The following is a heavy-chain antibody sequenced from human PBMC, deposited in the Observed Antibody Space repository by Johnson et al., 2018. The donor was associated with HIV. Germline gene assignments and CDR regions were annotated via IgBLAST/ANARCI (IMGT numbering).Heavy chain of an antibody. V-gene: IGHV3-30-3*01. J-gene: IGHJ3*02. CDR2: ISYDGSNK. D-gene: IGHD6-6*01. Sequence: VQLVESGGGVVQPGRSLRLSCAASGFTFSSYAMHWVRQAPGKGLEWVAVISYDGSNKYYADSVKGRFTISRDNAKNSLYLQMNSLRAEDTALYYCAKDSAWDSSSYGAFDIWGQGTMVTVSS. CDR1: GFTFSSYA. CDR3: AKDSAWDSSSYGAFDI.